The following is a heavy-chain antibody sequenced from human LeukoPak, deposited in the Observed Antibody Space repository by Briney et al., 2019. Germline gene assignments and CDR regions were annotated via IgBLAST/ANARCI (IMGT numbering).Heavy chain of an antibody. J-gene: IGHJ1*01. Sequence: GGSLRLSCAASGFTFSNAWMSWVRQAPGKGLEWVGRIKSKTDGGTTDYAAPVKGRFTISRDDSKNTLYLQMNSLRAEDTAVYYCARDGVRQPAEYFQHWGQGTLVTVSS. CDR1: GFTFSNAW. CDR2: IKSKTDGGTT. CDR3: ARDGVRQPAEYFQH. V-gene: IGHV3-15*01. D-gene: IGHD6-13*01.